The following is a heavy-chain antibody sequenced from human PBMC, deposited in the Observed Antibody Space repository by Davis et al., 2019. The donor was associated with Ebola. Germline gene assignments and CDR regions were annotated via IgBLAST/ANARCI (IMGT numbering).Heavy chain of an antibody. V-gene: IGHV3-7*01. CDR2: IKQDGSEK. CDR3: ARGVDYGFDI. Sequence: GESLKISCAASGFTFSSYWMIWVRQAPGKGLEWVANIKQDGSEKYYVDSVKGRFTISRDNAKNSLYLQMNSLRDEDRAVYYCARGVDYGFDIWGQGTMVTVSS. J-gene: IGHJ3*02. CDR1: GFTFSSYW. D-gene: IGHD2-21*02.